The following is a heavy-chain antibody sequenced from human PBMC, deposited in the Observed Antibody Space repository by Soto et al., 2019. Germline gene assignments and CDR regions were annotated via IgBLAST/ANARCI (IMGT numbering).Heavy chain of an antibody. J-gene: IGHJ4*02. CDR1: GYTFTGYN. CDR2: INPRSGGT. V-gene: IGHV1-2*04. CDR3: ARGFTPGVYYYFDY. Sequence: GASVKVSCKASGYTFTGYNIHWVRQAPGQGLEWMGWINPRSGGTKYAQKFQGWVTMTRDTSTSTVYMEVRRLKTDDMAVYYCARGFTPGVYYYFDYWGQGTQVTVSS. D-gene: IGHD7-27*01.